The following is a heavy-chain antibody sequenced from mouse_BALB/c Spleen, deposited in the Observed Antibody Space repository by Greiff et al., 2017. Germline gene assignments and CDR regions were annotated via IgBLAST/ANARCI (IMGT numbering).Heavy chain of an antibody. CDR3: ARGATVSWFAY. CDR2: INPSNGRT. CDR1: GYTFTSYW. J-gene: IGHJ3*01. D-gene: IGHD4-1*02. Sequence: VKLQQPGAELVKPGASVTLSCKASGYTFTSYWMHWVKQRPGQGLEWIGEINPSNGRTNYNEKFKSKATLTVDKSSSTAYMQLSSLTSEDSAVYYCARGATVSWFAYWGQGTLVTVSA. V-gene: IGHV1S81*02.